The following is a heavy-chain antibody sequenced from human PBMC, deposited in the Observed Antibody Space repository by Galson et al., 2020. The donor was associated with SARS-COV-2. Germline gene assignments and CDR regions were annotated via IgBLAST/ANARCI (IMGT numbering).Heavy chain of an antibody. CDR1: GFTFSSSG. J-gene: IGHJ4*02. V-gene: IGHV3-30*02. D-gene: IGHD3-3*02. CDR3: AKDPRPHFRGGYFYGGELFDY. Sequence: GGSLRLSCAASGFTFSSSGIHWVRQAPGKGLEWVAFIRYDGSNKYYADSVQGRFTISRDNSKNTLYLQMNSLRPEDTAVYYCAKDPRPHFRGGYFYGGELFDYWGQGTLVTVSS. CDR2: IRYDGSNK.